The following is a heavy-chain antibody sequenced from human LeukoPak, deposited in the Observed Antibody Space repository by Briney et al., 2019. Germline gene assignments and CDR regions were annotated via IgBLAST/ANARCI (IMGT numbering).Heavy chain of an antibody. D-gene: IGHD3-16*02. CDR3: ARDATAEDVIPFTESTKYYYYYGMDV. CDR1: GLTFSNYA. Sequence: GGSLRLSCAASGLTFSNYAMTWVRQAPGKGLVWLSTIGGDGNTFYADSVKGRFTISRDNSNNRHYLQMNSLRAEDTAVYYCARDATAEDVIPFTESTKYYYYYGMDVWGQGTTATVSS. V-gene: IGHV3-23*01. J-gene: IGHJ6*02. CDR2: IGGDGNT.